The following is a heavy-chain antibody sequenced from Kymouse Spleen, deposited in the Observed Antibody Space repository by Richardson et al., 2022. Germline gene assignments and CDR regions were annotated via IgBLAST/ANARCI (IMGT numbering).Heavy chain of an antibody. V-gene: IGHV4-39*01. Sequence: QLQLQESGPGLVKPSETLSLTCTVSGGSISSSSYYWGWIRQPPGKGLEWIGSIYYSGSTYYNPSLKSRVTISVDTSKNQFSLKLSSVTAADTAVYYCARRSTYYDFWSGYYEGWFDPWGQGTLVTVSS. CDR1: GGSISSSSYY. D-gene: IGHD3-3*01. CDR3: ARRSTYYDFWSGYYEGWFDP. CDR2: IYYSGST. J-gene: IGHJ5*02.